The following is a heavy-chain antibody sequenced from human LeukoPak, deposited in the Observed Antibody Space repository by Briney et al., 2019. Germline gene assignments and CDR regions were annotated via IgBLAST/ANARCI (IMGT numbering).Heavy chain of an antibody. D-gene: IGHD1-26*01. CDR1: GFTFDDYA. J-gene: IGHJ6*03. CDR3: ARKLVGPLYYMDV. V-gene: IGHV3-9*01. Sequence: PGRSLRLSCAASGFTFDDYAMHWVRQAPGKGLEWVSGISWNSGSIGYADSVKGRFTISRDNAKNSLYLQMNSLRAEDTAVYYCARKLVGPLYYMDVWGKGTTVTISS. CDR2: ISWNSGSI.